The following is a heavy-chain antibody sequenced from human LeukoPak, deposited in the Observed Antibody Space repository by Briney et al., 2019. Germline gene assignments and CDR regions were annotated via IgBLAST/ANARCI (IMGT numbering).Heavy chain of an antibody. CDR1: GGSISSYY. V-gene: IGHV4-59*01. CDR3: ARYSGTSAN. D-gene: IGHD1-26*01. J-gene: IGHJ4*02. CDR2: IYYSENT. Sequence: SETLSLTRTVSGGSISSYYWSWIRQPPGKGLEWIGYIYYSENTNYNPSLKSRVTISVDTSKNQFSLKLSSVTAADTAAYYCARYSGTSANWGQGTLVTVSS.